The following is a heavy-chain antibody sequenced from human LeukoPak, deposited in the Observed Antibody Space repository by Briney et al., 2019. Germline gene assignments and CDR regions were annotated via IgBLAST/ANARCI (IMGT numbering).Heavy chain of an antibody. Sequence: PGGSLRLSCAASGFTFSSYAMSWVRQAPGKGLEWVANIKQDGSEKYYVDSVKGRFTISRDNAKNSLYLQMNSLRAEDTAVYYCAGTSMYYFDYWGQGTLVTVSS. V-gene: IGHV3-7*01. J-gene: IGHJ4*02. CDR3: AGTSMYYFDY. CDR2: IKQDGSEK. CDR1: GFTFSSYA.